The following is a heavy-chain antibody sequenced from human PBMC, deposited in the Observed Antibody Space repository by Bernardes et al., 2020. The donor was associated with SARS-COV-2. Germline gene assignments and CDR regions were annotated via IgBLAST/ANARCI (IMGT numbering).Heavy chain of an antibody. CDR1: GYTFTSYD. J-gene: IGHJ4*02. Sequence: ASVKVSCKASGYTFTSYDINWVRQATGQGLEWMGWMNPNSGNTGYAQKFQGRVTMTRNTSISTAYMELSSLRSEDTAVYYCARVPDWCSGGSCYHDYWGQGTLVTVSS. CDR3: ARVPDWCSGGSCYHDY. CDR2: MNPNSGNT. V-gene: IGHV1-8*01. D-gene: IGHD2-15*01.